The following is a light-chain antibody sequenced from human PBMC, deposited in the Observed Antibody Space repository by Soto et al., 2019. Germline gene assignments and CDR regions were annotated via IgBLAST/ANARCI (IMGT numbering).Light chain of an antibody. Sequence: QSALTQPRSVSGSPGQSVTISCTGGSSDVGGYDHVSWYQHNPGKAPKLMIYDVTKRPSGVPDRFSGSKSANTASLTISGLQAEDEADYYCCSYAGSYIFVFGTGTKVTVL. CDR1: SSDVGGYDH. CDR2: DVT. CDR3: CSYAGSYIFV. V-gene: IGLV2-11*01. J-gene: IGLJ1*01.